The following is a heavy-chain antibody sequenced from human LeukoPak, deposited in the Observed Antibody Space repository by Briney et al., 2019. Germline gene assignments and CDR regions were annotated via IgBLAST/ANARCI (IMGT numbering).Heavy chain of an antibody. CDR3: ARVYGSYRTAFDY. V-gene: IGHV5-51*01. D-gene: IGHD1-26*01. J-gene: IGHJ4*02. Sequence: HGESLKISCKAFGYSFPNYWIAWVRQMPGKGLEWMGIIFPGDSDTRYSPSFQGQVTISADKSISTAYLQWSSLKASDTAMYYCARVYGSYRTAFDYWGQGTLVTVSS. CDR2: IFPGDSDT. CDR1: GYSFPNYW.